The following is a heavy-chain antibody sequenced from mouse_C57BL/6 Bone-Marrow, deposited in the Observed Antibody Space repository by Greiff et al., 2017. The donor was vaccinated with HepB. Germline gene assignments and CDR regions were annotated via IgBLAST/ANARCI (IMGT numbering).Heavy chain of an antibody. V-gene: IGHV2-5*01. CDR2: IWRGGST. Sequence: QVPLQQSGPGLVQPSQSLSITCTVSGFSLTSYGVHWVRQSPGKGLEWLGVIWRGGSTDYNAAFMSRLSITKDNSKSQVFFKMNSLQADDTAIYYCAKNSPYYYGSSYWYFDVWGTGTTVTVSS. J-gene: IGHJ1*03. CDR1: GFSLTSYG. D-gene: IGHD1-1*01. CDR3: AKNSPYYYGSSYWYFDV.